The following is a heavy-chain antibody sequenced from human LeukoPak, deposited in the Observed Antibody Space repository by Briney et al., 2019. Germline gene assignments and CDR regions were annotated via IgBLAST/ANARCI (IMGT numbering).Heavy chain of an antibody. J-gene: IGHJ4*02. D-gene: IGHD4-17*01. CDR3: ARYDYGDYEGGLD. V-gene: IGHV4-59*11. CDR2: IYYSGST. CDR1: GFTFSSHW. Sequence: GSLRLSCTASGFTFSSHWMTWVRQPPGKGLEWIGYIYYSGSTSYNPSLKSRVTISVDTSKNQFSLKLSSVTAADTAVYYCARYDYGDYEGGLDWGQGTLVTVSS.